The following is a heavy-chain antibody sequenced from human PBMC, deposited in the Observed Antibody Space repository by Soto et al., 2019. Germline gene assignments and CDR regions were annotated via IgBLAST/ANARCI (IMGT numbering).Heavy chain of an antibody. CDR1: GFSLSTSGVG. CDR2: IYWDDDK. J-gene: IGHJ4*02. CDR3: AHRISNYDYIWGSYRTHPYFDY. Sequence: QITLKESGPPLVKPTQTLTLTCTFSGFSLSTSGVGVGWIRQPPGKALEWLALIYWDDDKRYSPSLKSRLTITKDTSKNQVVLTMTNMDPVDTATYYCAHRISNYDYIWGSYRTHPYFDYWGQGTLVTVSS. D-gene: IGHD3-16*02. V-gene: IGHV2-5*02.